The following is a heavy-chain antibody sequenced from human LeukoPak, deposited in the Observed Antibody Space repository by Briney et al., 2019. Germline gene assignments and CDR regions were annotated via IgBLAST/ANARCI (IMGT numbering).Heavy chain of an antibody. Sequence: PGGSLRLSCAASGFTVSSNYMSWVRQAPGKGLEWVSVIYSGGSTYYADSVKGRFTISRDNSKNTLYLQMNSLRAEDTAVYYCARDSSSWYRGFDYWGQGTLVTVSS. D-gene: IGHD6-13*01. CDR1: GFTVSSNY. V-gene: IGHV3-53*01. J-gene: IGHJ4*02. CDR2: IYSGGST. CDR3: ARDSSSWYRGFDY.